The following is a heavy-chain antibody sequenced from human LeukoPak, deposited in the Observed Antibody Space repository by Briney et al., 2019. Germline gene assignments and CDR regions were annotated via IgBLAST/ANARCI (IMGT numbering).Heavy chain of an antibody. CDR3: ARDRVVVTALYYYYYYMDV. CDR1: GSPLSSIW. J-gene: IGHJ6*03. Sequence: PGGPLSFSGEALGSPLSSIWMGGAGKAQGKGLGWVAKKKKDGSEKYYVDSVKGRFTISRDNAKNSLYLQMNSLRAEDTAVYYCARDRVVVTALYYYYYYMDVWGKGTTVTASS. V-gene: IGHV3-7*01. D-gene: IGHD2-21*02. CDR2: KKKDGSEK.